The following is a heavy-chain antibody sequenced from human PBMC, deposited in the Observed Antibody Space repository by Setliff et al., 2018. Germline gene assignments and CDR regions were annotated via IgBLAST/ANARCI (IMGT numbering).Heavy chain of an antibody. Sequence: ASVKVSCKASGYSFTDYYMHWVRQVPGRGLEWMGWINPKSGGTRYAQKFQGRLTITADQSTTTVYMELSSLRFDDTALYYCARGPSPTVTPSRLIYFYHMDVWGTGTTVTVSS. CDR1: GYSFTDYY. CDR3: ARGPSPTVTPSRLIYFYHMDV. CDR2: INPKSGGT. D-gene: IGHD4-17*01. V-gene: IGHV1-2*02. J-gene: IGHJ6*03.